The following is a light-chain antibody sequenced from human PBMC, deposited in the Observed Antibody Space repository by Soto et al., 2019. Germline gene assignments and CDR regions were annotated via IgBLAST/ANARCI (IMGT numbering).Light chain of an antibody. CDR2: EVT. V-gene: IGLV2-8*01. Sequence: QSALTQPPSASGSPGQSVTISCTGTRSDVGDYNYVSWYQQHPGKAPKLLIYEVTKRPSGVPDRFSGSKSGNTASLTISGLQAEDEANYYCSSYTSISTRVFGGGTKVTVL. CDR1: RSDVGDYNY. CDR3: SSYTSISTRV. J-gene: IGLJ3*02.